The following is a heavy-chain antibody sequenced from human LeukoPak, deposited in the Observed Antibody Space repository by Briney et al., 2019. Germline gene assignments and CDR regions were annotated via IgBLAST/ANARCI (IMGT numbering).Heavy chain of an antibody. CDR3: AKELPYCSSTSCHSGAYYYYGMDV. Sequence: GGSLRLSCAASGFTFSSTSMSWVRQAPGKGLEWVAVTVGGGDGTYYADSVKGRFTISRDNSKNTLYLQMNSLRAEDTAVCYCAKELPYCSSTSCHSGAYYYYGMDVWGQGTTVTVSS. J-gene: IGHJ6*02. CDR1: GFTFSSTS. V-gene: IGHV3-23*01. D-gene: IGHD2-2*01. CDR2: TVGGGDGT.